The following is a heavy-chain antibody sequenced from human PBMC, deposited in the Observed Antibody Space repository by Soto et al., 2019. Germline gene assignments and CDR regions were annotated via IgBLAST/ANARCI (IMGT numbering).Heavy chain of an antibody. V-gene: IGHV1-2*02. CDR3: ATRDYYCLTGYLHI. CDR1: EHTSTIYY. D-gene: IGHD3-9*01. Sequence: QAHLVQSGAEVRKPGASVKVSCQALEHTSTIYYIHWVRQARGQGLEWMGWINADSGDTTYAEDFRFSVTFTRDTSTSTFHMELSSLRLEDTAMYVCATRDYYCLTGYLHIWGQGTLITVSS. CDR2: INADSGDT. J-gene: IGHJ1*01.